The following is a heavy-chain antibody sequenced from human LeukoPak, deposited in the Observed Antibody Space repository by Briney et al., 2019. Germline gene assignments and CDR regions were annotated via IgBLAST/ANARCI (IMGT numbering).Heavy chain of an antibody. J-gene: IGHJ4*02. V-gene: IGHV3-11*04. CDR2: ISGSGTTT. CDR3: AIQITMIVVVPYFDY. D-gene: IGHD3-22*01. Sequence: GGSLRLSCAASGLTFSDYYMTWIRQAPGKGLEWVSSISGSGTTTYSADSVRGRFTVSRDNAKISVFLYMNSLRAEDTAVYYCAIQITMIVVVPYFDYWGQGTLVTVSS. CDR1: GLTFSDYY.